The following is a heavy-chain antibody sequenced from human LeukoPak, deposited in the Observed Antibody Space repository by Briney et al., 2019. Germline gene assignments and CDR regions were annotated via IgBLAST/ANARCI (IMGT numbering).Heavy chain of an antibody. Sequence: SETLSLTCTVSGGSISSGSYYWSWIRQPAGKGLEWIGRIYTSGSTNYNPSLKSRVTISVDTSKNQFSLKLSSVTAADTAVYYCARGYDFWDNWGQGTLVTVSS. D-gene: IGHD3-3*01. V-gene: IGHV4-61*02. CDR3: ARGYDFWDN. CDR1: GGSISSGSYY. J-gene: IGHJ4*02. CDR2: IYTSGST.